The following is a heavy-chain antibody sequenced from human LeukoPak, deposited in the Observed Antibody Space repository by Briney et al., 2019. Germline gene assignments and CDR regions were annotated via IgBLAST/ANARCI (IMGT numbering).Heavy chain of an antibody. CDR2: INPNSGGT. D-gene: IGHD5-12*01. CDR3: ARSTLREVGYFDY. CDR1: GYTFTGYY. Sequence: ASVKVSCKASGYTFTGYYMHWVRQAPGQGLEWMGWINPNSGGTNYAQKFQGRVTMNRDTSISTAYMELSRLRSDDTAVYYCARSTLREVGYFDYWGQGTLVTVSS. J-gene: IGHJ4*02. V-gene: IGHV1-2*02.